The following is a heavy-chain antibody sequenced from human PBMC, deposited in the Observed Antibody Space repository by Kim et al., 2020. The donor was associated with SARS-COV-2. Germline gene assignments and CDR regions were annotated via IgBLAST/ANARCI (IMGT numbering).Heavy chain of an antibody. CDR2: IDPSDSYT. D-gene: IGHD3-10*01. J-gene: IGHJ6*02. V-gene: IGHV5-10-1*01. Sequence: GESLKISRKGSGYSFTSYWISWVRQMPGKGLEWMGRIDPSDSYTNYSPSFQGHVTISADKSISTAYLQWSSLKASDTAMYYCARLWFGELFNYYGMDVWGQGTTVTVSS. CDR1: GYSFTSYW. CDR3: ARLWFGELFNYYGMDV.